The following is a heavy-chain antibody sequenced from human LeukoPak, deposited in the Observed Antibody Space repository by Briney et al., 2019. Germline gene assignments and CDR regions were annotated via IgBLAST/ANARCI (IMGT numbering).Heavy chain of an antibody. V-gene: IGHV3-11*01. D-gene: IGHD2-15*01. CDR1: GFTLSDYY. CDR2: ISSSGSTI. J-gene: IGHJ3*02. Sequence: PGGSLRLSCAASGFTLSDYYMSWIRQAPGKGLEWVSYISSSGSTIYYADSVKGRFTISRDNAKNSLYLQMNSLRAEDTAVYYCARVVVRGSTTRTGAFDIWGQGTMVTVSS. CDR3: ARVVVRGSTTRTGAFDI.